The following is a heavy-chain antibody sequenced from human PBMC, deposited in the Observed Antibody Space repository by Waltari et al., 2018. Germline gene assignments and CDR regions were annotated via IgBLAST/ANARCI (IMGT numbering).Heavy chain of an antibody. CDR1: GYTYTSYA. Sequence: QVQLVHSESELTKPVASVQVSCKASGYTYTSYAMNWMRQAPGQGLEWMGWINTNTGNPTYAQGFTVRFVFSLDTSVSTAYLQISSLKAEDTAVYYCARWYCSGGSCYLDYWGQGTLVTVSS. CDR3: ARWYCSGGSCYLDY. J-gene: IGHJ4*02. V-gene: IGHV7-4-1*02. CDR2: INTNTGNP. D-gene: IGHD2-15*01.